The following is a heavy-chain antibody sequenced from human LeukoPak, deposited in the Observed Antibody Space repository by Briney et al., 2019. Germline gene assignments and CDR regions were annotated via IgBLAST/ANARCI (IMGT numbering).Heavy chain of an antibody. CDR1: GYTFTNHW. D-gene: IGHD1-1*01. J-gene: IGHJ4*02. CDR2: IWPDDSNI. V-gene: IGHV5-51*01. Sequence: GESLKISCKGSGYTFTNHWIGWVRQMPGKGLEWMGVIWPDDSNIKYSPSFQGQVTISADKSIRTVYLQWNSLKASDTAIYYCARDGTRGYNYDYWGQGTLVTVSS. CDR3: ARDGTRGYNYDY.